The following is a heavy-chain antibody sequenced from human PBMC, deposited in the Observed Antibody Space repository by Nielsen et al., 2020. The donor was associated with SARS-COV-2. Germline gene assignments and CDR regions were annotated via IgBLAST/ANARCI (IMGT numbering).Heavy chain of an antibody. Sequence: GESLKISCAASGFTFSSYAMSWVRQAPGKGLEWVSAISGSGGSTYYADSVKGRFTISRDNSKNTLYLQMNSLRAEDTAVYYCARGTITMIVVVDYWGQGTLVTVSS. CDR1: GFTFSSYA. CDR2: ISGSGGST. V-gene: IGHV3-23*01. J-gene: IGHJ4*02. D-gene: IGHD3-22*01. CDR3: ARGTITMIVVVDY.